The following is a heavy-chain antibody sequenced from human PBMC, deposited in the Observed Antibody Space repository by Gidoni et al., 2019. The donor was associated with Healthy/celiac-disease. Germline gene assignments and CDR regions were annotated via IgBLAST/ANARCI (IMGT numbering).Heavy chain of an antibody. CDR1: GCTFSSYA. CDR2: IIPILGIA. CDR3: ANYYYDSSGYYYGVGY. D-gene: IGHD3-22*01. J-gene: IGHJ4*02. V-gene: IGHV1-69*09. Sequence: QVQLVQSGAEVKKPGSSVKVSCKASGCTFSSYAISWVRQAPGQGLEWMGRIIPILGIANYAQKFQGRVTITADKSTSTAYMELSSLRSEDTAVYYCANYYYDSSGYYYGVGYWGQGTLVTVSS.